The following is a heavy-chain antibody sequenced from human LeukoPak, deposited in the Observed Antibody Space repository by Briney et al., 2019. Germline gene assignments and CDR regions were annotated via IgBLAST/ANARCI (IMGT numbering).Heavy chain of an antibody. J-gene: IGHJ5*02. CDR2: MNTNSGKT. CDR3: ARGQGYGNYPSWFDP. D-gene: IGHD4-11*01. CDR1: GYTFTSYD. Sequence: ASVKVSCKASGYTFTSYDINWVRQAPGQGLEWMGWMNTNSGKTGYAQKFQGRVTITRNTSISAAYMELSSLRSEGTAVYYWARGQGYGNYPSWFDPWGQGTLVTVSS. V-gene: IGHV1-8*03.